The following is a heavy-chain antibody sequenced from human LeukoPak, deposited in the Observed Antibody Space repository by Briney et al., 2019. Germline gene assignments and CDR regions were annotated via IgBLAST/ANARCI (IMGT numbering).Heavy chain of an antibody. V-gene: IGHV3-53*01. CDR1: GFTVSSNY. D-gene: IGHD3-10*01. J-gene: IGHJ4*02. CDR2: IYSGGST. CDR3: AKLAHITMVRRGYYFDY. Sequence: PGGSLRLSCAASGFTVSSNYMTWVRQAPGKGLEWVSHIYSGGSTYYADSVKGRFTISRDNSKNTLYVQMNSLRAEDTAVYYCAKLAHITMVRRGYYFDYWGLGTLVTVSS.